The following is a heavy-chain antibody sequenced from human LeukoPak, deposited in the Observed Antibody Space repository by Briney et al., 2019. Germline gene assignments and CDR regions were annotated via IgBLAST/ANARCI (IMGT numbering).Heavy chain of an antibody. CDR1: GFTFSSYW. CDR2: INSDGSST. Sequence: GGSLRLSCAASGFTFSSYWMHWVRQAPGKGLVWVSRINSDGSSTSYADSVKGRFTISRDNAKNTLYLQMNSLKTEDTAVYYCTTDQVWSAGDYLNDYWGQGTLVTVSS. V-gene: IGHV3-74*01. D-gene: IGHD4-17*01. CDR3: TTDQVWSAGDYLNDY. J-gene: IGHJ4*02.